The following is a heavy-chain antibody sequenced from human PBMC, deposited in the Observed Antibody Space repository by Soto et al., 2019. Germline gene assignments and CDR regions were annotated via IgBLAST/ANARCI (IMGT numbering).Heavy chain of an antibody. V-gene: IGHV1-3*01. CDR2: INAGNGKT. CDR1: GDTFTDYA. J-gene: IGHJ4*02. CDR3: ARGRWTQATADYYLDY. Sequence: QVQLVQSGAEVKKPGASVDVSCKASGDTFTDYAMHWVRQAPGQRIEWMGWINAGNGKTKYSQNFQGRVTVTRDTSASTTYMQLRSLISEDTAVYYCARGRWTQATADYYLDYWGQGTLVTVSS. D-gene: IGHD1-1*01.